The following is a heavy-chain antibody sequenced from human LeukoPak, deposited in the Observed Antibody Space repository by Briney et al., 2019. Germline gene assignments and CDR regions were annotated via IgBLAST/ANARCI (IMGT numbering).Heavy chain of an antibody. V-gene: IGHV4-34*01. CDR2: INHSGST. CDR1: GGSFSGYY. J-gene: IGHJ6*02. Sequence: PSETLSLTCAVYGGSFSGYYWSWIRQPPGEGLEWIGEINHSGSTNYNPSLKSRVTISVDTSKNQFSLKLSSVTAADTAVYYCARVAVPYYGMDVWGQGTTVTVSS. CDR3: ARVAVPYYGMDV.